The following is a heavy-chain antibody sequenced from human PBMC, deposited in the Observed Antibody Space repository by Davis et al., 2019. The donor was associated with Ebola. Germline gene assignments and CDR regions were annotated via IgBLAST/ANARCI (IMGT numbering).Heavy chain of an antibody. CDR2: MSTSGSKT. V-gene: IGHV3-23*01. CDR1: GFTLRSYV. Sequence: GGSLRLSCAASGFTLRSYVVSWVRQAPGAGLELVSSMSTSGSKTDYGDFVKGRFTISRDNSMNMLYLQMNNLTAEDTAVYYCAKKIPGNNPFDSWGQGTLVTVSS. J-gene: IGHJ1*01. CDR3: AKKIPGNNPFDS. D-gene: IGHD1-14*01.